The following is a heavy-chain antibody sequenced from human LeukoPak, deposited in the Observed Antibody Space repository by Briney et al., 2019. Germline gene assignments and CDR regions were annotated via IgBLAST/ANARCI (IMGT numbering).Heavy chain of an antibody. CDR2: IKQDGSEK. CDR1: GFTFSSYW. D-gene: IGHD3-22*01. CDR3: ARGVNYYGTSGYYSYYFDS. V-gene: IGHV3-7*01. J-gene: IGHJ4*02. Sequence: GGSLRLSCAASGFTFSSYWMSWIRQAPGKGLEWVANIKQDGSEKNFVDSVKGRFTISRDNAKSSLYLQMNSLTAEDTAVYYCARGVNYYGTSGYYSYYFDSWGQGTLVTVSS.